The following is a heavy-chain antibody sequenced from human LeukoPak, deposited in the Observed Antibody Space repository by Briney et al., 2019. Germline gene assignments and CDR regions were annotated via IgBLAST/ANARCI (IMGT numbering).Heavy chain of an antibody. V-gene: IGHV3-30*03. J-gene: IGHJ4*02. D-gene: IGHD4-11*01. CDR3: AAMTSVTTGDY. Sequence: GGSLRLSCAASGFTFSSYGMHWIRQAPGKGLEWVAVISYDGSSKYYADSVKGRFTISRGNSKNTLFLQMNSLSAEDTAVYYCAAMTSVTTGDYWGQGTLVTVSS. CDR2: ISYDGSSK. CDR1: GFTFSSYG.